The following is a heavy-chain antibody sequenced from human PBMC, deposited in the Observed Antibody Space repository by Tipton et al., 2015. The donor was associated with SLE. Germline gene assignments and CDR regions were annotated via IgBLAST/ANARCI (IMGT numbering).Heavy chain of an antibody. D-gene: IGHD1-1*01. CDR2: IRNGVPG. CDR3: ARGTRVEEELDY. J-gene: IGHJ4*02. V-gene: IGHV4-59*01. Sequence: TLSLTCTVSGGSLSSYYWSWIRQPPGKGLEWMGYIRNGVPGNYNRSLKSRLTISGDTSKNQFSLRLSSVSAADTAVYYCARGTRVEEELDYWGQGTLVTVSS. CDR1: GGSLSSYY.